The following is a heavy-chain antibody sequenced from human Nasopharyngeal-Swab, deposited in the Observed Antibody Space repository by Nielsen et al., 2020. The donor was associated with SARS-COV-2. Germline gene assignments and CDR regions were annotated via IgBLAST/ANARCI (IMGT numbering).Heavy chain of an antibody. Sequence: GESLKISCAASGFTFGRFWMTWVRQAPGKGLEWVANIKEDGSETNYVESVKGRFTISRDNAKNSLYLQMNSLRAEDTAVYHCARDRYSSEWGQGGLVTVSS. V-gene: IGHV3-7*01. D-gene: IGHD6-19*01. CDR3: ARDRYSSE. J-gene: IGHJ4*02. CDR2: IKEDGSET. CDR1: GFTFGRFW.